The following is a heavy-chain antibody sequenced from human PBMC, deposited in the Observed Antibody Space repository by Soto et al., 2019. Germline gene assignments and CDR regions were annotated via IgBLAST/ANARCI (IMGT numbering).Heavy chain of an antibody. D-gene: IGHD3-9*01. V-gene: IGHV3-23*01. J-gene: IGHJ5*02. CDR3: AKDSDWFGGFDP. Sequence: PGGSLRLSCAASGFTFSSYAMSWVRQAPGKGLEWVSAISGSGGGTYYADSVKGRFTISRDNSKNTLYLQMNSLRAEDTAVYYCAKDSDWFGGFDPWGQGTLVTVSS. CDR2: ISGSGGGT. CDR1: GFTFSSYA.